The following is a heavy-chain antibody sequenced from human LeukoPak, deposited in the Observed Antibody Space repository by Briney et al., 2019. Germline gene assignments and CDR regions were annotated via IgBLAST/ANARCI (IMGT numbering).Heavy chain of an antibody. CDR2: IYGSGST. J-gene: IGHJ4*02. CDR1: GGSISSDF. V-gene: IGHV4-59*01. D-gene: IGHD6-13*01. CDR3: ARDRPGGSSLDY. Sequence: SETLSLTCTVSGGSISSDFWIWVRQPPGKGLEWIGYIYGSGSTNYNPSLKSRVSISVDTSKNQFSLKLSSVTAADTAVYYCARDRPGGSSLDYWGQGTLITVSS.